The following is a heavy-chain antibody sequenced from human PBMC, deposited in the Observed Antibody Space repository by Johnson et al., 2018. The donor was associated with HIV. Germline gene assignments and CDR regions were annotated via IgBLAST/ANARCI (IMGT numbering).Heavy chain of an antibody. CDR2: ISWNSGSI. CDR3: TTDLIRRYYGSGLRDAFDI. D-gene: IGHD3-10*01. CDR1: GFTFDDYA. V-gene: IGHV3-9*01. J-gene: IGHJ3*02. Sequence: EVQLVESGGGLVQPGRSLRLSCAASGFTFDDYAMHWVRQAPGKGLEWVSGISWNSGSIGYEDSVKGRFTISRDNAKNSLYLQMNSLKTEDTAVYYCTTDLIRRYYGSGLRDAFDIWGQGTMVTVSS.